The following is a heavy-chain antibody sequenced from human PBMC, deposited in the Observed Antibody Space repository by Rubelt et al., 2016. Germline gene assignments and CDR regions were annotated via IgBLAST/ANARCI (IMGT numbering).Heavy chain of an antibody. J-gene: IGHJ4*02. CDR3: ARPTGASSASRSFLV. CDR1: GYSINNGYY. D-gene: IGHD3-10*01. Sequence: QVHLQESGPGLVKPSETLSLTCTVSGYSINNGYYWGWIRQPPGQGLEWIASVFHDGSTKYNPSLKSRVTKSKGGSQTQLSLNRSVVTAADTAVYYCARPTGASSASRSFLVWGQGTLVTVSS. CDR2: VFHDGST. V-gene: IGHV4-38-2*02.